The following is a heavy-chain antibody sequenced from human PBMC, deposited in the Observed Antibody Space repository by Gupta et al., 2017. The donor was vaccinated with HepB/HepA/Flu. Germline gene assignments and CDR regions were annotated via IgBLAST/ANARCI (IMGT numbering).Heavy chain of an antibody. J-gene: IGHJ5*02. CDR3: ARQVIAVAGTPNWFDP. V-gene: IGHV4-39*01. CDR2: IYYSGST. CDR1: GGSISSSSYY. Sequence: QLQLQESGPGLVKPSETLSLTCTVSGGSISSSSYYWGWIRQPPGKGLEWIGSIYYSGSTYYNPSRKSRVTISVDTSKNQFSLKLSSVTAADTAVYYCARQVIAVAGTPNWFDPWGQGTLVTVSA. D-gene: IGHD6-19*01.